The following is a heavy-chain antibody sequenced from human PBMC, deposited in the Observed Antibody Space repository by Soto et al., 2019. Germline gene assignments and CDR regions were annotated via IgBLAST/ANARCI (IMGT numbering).Heavy chain of an antibody. J-gene: IGHJ1*01. CDR3: AKDFNPPPRYFPH. CDR2: ISGSGGST. Sequence: PGGSLRLSCAASGFTFSSYAMSWVRQAPGKGLEWVTAISGSGGSTYYADSVKGRLTLSRDNSKNTLYLQMNSLRAEDTAVYYWAKDFNPPPRYFPHLGQGTLVTVSS. CDR1: GFTFSSYA. V-gene: IGHV3-23*01.